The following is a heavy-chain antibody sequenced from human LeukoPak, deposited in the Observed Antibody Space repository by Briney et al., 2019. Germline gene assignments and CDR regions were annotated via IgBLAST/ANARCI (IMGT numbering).Heavy chain of an antibody. J-gene: IGHJ5*02. V-gene: IGHV1-69*04. Sequence: SVKVSCKASGGTFSSYAISWVRQAPGQGLEWMGRIIPILGIANYAQKFQGRVTITADKSTSTAYMELSSLRSEDTAVYYCARDRGGYYDSSGYLSWGQGTLVTVSS. CDR2: IIPILGIA. CDR3: ARDRGGYYDSSGYLS. D-gene: IGHD3-22*01. CDR1: GGTFSSYA.